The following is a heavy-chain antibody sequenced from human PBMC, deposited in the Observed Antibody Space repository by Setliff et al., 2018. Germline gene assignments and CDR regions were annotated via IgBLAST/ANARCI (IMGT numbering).Heavy chain of an antibody. J-gene: IGHJ4*02. D-gene: IGHD4-17*01. V-gene: IGHV4-59*01. CDR3: ARLPRTVTHFDY. CDR1: GGSISSYY. Sequence: SETLSLTCTVSGGSISSYYWSWIRQPPGKGLEWIGYILYSGSSNYNPSLQSRVSISVDTSKNQLSLKLDSLTAADTAVYFCARLPRTVTHFDYWGQGALVTVSS. CDR2: ILYSGSS.